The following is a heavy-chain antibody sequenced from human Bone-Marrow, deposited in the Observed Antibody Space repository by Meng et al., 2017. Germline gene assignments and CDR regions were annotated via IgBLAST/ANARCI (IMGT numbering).Heavy chain of an antibody. J-gene: IGHJ5*02. CDR3: ARDGPPYSIKGGSNWFDP. D-gene: IGHD6-13*01. Sequence: SVKVSCKASGGTFSSYTISWVRQAPGQGLEWMGRIIPILGIANYAQKFQGRVTITADKSTSTAYMELSSLRSEDTAVYYCARDGPPYSIKGGSNWFDPWGQGTLVTVSS. CDR1: GGTFSSYT. CDR2: IIPILGIA. V-gene: IGHV1-69*04.